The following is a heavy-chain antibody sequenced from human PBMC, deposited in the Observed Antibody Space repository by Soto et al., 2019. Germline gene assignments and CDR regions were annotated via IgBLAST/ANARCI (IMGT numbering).Heavy chain of an antibody. Sequence: ASVKVSCKASGYTFTSYGISWVRQAPGQGLEWMGWISAYNGNTNYAQKLQGRVTMTTDTSTSTAYMELRSLRSDDTAVHYCARMFYQDYYDSSGYQNWFDPWGQGTLVTVSS. CDR2: ISAYNGNT. J-gene: IGHJ5*02. CDR1: GYTFTSYG. V-gene: IGHV1-18*01. CDR3: ARMFYQDYYDSSGYQNWFDP. D-gene: IGHD3-22*01.